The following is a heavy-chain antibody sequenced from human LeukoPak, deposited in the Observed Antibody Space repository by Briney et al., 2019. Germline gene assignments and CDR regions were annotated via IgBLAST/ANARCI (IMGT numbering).Heavy chain of an antibody. CDR1: GGSISSYY. CDR2: IYYSGST. Sequence: SETLSLTCTVSGGSISSYYWSCIRQPPGRGLEWIGYIYYSGSTNYNHSLKSRVTISVDTSKNQFSLRLTSVTAADTAVYFCARDGYSYGLGWFDPWGQGTLVTVSS. CDR3: ARDGYSYGLGWFDP. V-gene: IGHV4-59*01. J-gene: IGHJ5*02. D-gene: IGHD5-18*01.